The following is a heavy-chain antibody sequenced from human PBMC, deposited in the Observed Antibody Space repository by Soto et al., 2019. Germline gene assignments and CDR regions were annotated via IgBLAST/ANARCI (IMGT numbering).Heavy chain of an antibody. Sequence: SETLXLTCTVSGGSISSSIYYWGWIRQPPGKGLEWIGGIYYSGSTYYNPSLKSRVTISVDTSKNQFSLKLSSVTAADTAVYYCARQCFLGWLFLGNYYDSSGYFDYWGQGTLVTVSS. CDR2: IYYSGST. J-gene: IGHJ4*02. CDR1: GGSISSSIYY. CDR3: ARQCFLGWLFLGNYYDSSGYFDY. V-gene: IGHV4-39*01. D-gene: IGHD3-22*01.